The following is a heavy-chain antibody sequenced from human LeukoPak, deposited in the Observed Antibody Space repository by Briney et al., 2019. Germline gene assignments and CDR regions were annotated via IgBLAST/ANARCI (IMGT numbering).Heavy chain of an antibody. CDR2: LSKSGNT. D-gene: IGHD3-9*01. V-gene: IGHV4-59*01. CDR1: GGSISSYY. CDR3: ARARYVDSFYAFDI. J-gene: IGHJ3*02. Sequence: PSETLSLTCTVSGGSISSYYWSWIRLPPGKGLEWIGYLSKSGNTNYSPSLKSRVTIFGDTSKNQFFLKLSSVTAADTAVYYCARARYVDSFYAFDIWGQGTLVTVSS.